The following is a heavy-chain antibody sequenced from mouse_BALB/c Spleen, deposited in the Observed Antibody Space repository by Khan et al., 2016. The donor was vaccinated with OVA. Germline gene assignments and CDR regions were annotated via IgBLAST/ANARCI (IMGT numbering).Heavy chain of an antibody. J-gene: IGHJ3*01. D-gene: IGHD4-1*01. CDR3: PSHLTGSLDY. V-gene: IGHV5-6*01. CDR1: GFTFSNYG. Sequence: EVELVESGGDLVKPGGSLKLSCAASGFTFSNYGMSWVRQIPDKRLEWVATINSDGTYTYYPDSVTGRFTISRNNAKNTLYLEMRSLESEDTAMYYGPSHLTGSLDYWGQGTLVTVSA. CDR2: INSDGTYT.